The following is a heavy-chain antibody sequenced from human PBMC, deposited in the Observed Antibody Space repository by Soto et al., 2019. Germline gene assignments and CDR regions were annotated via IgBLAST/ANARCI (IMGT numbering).Heavy chain of an antibody. J-gene: IGHJ6*02. D-gene: IGHD2-2*01. CDR1: GGTFSSYA. CDR3: ARSQGSSTSLEIYYYYYYGMDV. Sequence: SVKVSCKASGGTFSSYAISWVRQAPGQGLEWMGGIIPISETTNYAQKFQGRVTITADESKSTAYMELSSLRSEDTAVYYCARSQGSSTSLEIYYYYYYGMDVWGQGTTITVSS. V-gene: IGHV1-69*13. CDR2: IIPISETT.